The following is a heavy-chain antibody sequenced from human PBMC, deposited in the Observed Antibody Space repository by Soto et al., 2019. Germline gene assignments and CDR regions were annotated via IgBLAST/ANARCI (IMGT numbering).Heavy chain of an antibody. V-gene: IGHV1-18*01. D-gene: IGHD6-6*01. CDR1: GYAFTTYG. CDR2: ISAHNGNT. Sequence: QVHLVQSGSEVKKPGASVKVSCKGSGYAFTTYGITWVRQAPGQGLEWMGWISAHNGNTNYAQKLQGRVTVTRDTSTSTAYMELRSLRSDDTAVYYCARGRDGDYWGQGALVTVSS. CDR3: ARGRDGDY. J-gene: IGHJ4*02.